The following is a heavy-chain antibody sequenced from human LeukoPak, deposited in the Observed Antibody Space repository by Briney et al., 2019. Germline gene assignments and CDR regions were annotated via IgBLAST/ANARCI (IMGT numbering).Heavy chain of an antibody. J-gene: IGHJ5*02. D-gene: IGHD6-13*01. Sequence: SETLSLTCTVSGGSISSGSYYWSWIRQPAGKGLEWIGRIYTSGSTNYNPSLKSRVTISVDTSKNQFTLKLSSVTAADTAVYYCARDSPGQVQGSSWSPVVYWFDPWGQGTLVTVSS. CDR2: IYTSGST. V-gene: IGHV4-61*02. CDR3: ARDSPGQVQGSSWSPVVYWFDP. CDR1: GGSISSGSYY.